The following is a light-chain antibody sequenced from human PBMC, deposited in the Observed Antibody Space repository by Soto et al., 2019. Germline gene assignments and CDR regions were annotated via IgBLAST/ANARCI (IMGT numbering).Light chain of an antibody. CDR2: EVS. CDR3: SSYRSSSTRYV. J-gene: IGLJ1*01. Sequence: QSVLTQPASVSGSPGQSITISCTGTSSDVGGYNYVSWYQQHPGKAPKLMIYEVSNRPSGVSNRFSGSKSVNTASLTISGLQAEDEADYYCSSYRSSSTRYVFGTGTKVTVL. CDR1: SSDVGGYNY. V-gene: IGLV2-14*01.